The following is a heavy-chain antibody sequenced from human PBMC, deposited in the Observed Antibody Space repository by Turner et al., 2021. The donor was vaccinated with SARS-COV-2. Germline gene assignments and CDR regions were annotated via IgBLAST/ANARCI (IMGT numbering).Heavy chain of an antibody. J-gene: IGHJ4*02. CDR1: GLTFRTHL. CDR3: ASEPTALTLGY. V-gene: IGHV3-7*01. CDR2: INQDQSAK. Sequence: EVQVMESGGCLVEPGGALRLSFEASGLTFRTHLMSWVLHAPGKGLEWVANINQDQSAKNYVDSAKGRFTISRDDAKNALYLQMNSLRVEDTAMYYWASEPTALTLGYWGQGTLVTVSS. D-gene: IGHD7-27*01.